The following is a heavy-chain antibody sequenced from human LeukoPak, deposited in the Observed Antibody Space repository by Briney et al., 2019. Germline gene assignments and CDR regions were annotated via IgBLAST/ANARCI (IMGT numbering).Heavy chain of an antibody. Sequence: PSETLSLTCTVSGGSISSHYWSWIRQPPGKGLEWIGYIYYSGSTNYNPSLKSRVTISVDTSKNQFSLKLSSVTAADTAVYYCARQRVEMATIDDAFDIWGQGTMVTVSS. V-gene: IGHV4-59*08. CDR1: GGSISSHY. D-gene: IGHD5-24*01. CDR2: IYYSGST. J-gene: IGHJ3*02. CDR3: ARQRVEMATIDDAFDI.